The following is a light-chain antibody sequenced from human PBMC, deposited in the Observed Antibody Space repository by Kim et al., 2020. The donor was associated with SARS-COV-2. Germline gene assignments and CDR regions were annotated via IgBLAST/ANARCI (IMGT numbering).Light chain of an antibody. CDR2: RNN. CDR1: SSNIGSNY. V-gene: IGLV1-47*01. J-gene: IGLJ3*02. CDR3: AAWDDSLSGRV. Sequence: QSVLTQPPSASGTPGQRVTISCSGSSSNIGSNYVYWYQQLPGTAPKLLIYRNNQRPSWVPDRFSGSKSGTSASLAISWRRSEDEADYYCAAWDDSLSGRVFGGGTQLTVL.